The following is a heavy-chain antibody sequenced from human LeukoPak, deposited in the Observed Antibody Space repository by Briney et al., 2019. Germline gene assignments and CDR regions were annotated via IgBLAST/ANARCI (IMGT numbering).Heavy chain of an antibody. V-gene: IGHV1-18*01. D-gene: IGHD2-15*01. CDR3: ARAGYCSGGDLSCLFDY. CDR2: ISAYNGNT. Sequence: ASVKVSCKASGGTFSSYAISWVRQAPGQGLEWMGWISAYNGNTNYAQKLQGRVTMTTDTSTSTAYMELRSLRSDDTAVYYCARAGYCSGGDLSCLFDYWGQGTLVTVSS. CDR1: GGTFSSYA. J-gene: IGHJ4*02.